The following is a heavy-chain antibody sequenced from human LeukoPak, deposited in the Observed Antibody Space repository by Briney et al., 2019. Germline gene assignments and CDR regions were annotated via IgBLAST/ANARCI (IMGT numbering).Heavy chain of an antibody. CDR3: ASTPNLSIAAGSFDY. D-gene: IGHD6-13*01. CDR1: GYSFTIYG. Sequence: ASVKVSCKASGYSFTIYGFSWVRQAPGQGLEWMGWISAYNGNTNYAQKHQGRVTMTTDTATSKDYMELRSPRSDDSAVYYCASTPNLSIAAGSFDYWGQGTLVTVSS. V-gene: IGHV1-18*01. CDR2: ISAYNGNT. J-gene: IGHJ4*02.